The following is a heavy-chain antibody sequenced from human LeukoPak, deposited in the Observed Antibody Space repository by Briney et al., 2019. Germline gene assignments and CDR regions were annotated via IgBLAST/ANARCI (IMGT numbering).Heavy chain of an antibody. CDR3: ARDPRVYYYDSSGYLDY. CDR2: ISAYNGNT. CDR1: GCTFTSYV. J-gene: IGHJ4*02. D-gene: IGHD3-22*01. V-gene: IGHV1-18*01. Sequence: ASVKVSCKASGCTFTSYVISWVRQAPGQGLEWMGWISAYNGNTNYAQKLQGRVTMTTDTPTSTAYMELRSLRSDDTAVYYCARDPRVYYYDSSGYLDYWGQGTLVTVSS.